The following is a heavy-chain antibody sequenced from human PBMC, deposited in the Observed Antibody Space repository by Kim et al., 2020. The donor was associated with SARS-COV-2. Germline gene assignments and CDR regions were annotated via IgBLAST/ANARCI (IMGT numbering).Heavy chain of an antibody. CDR3: ARGWQWPSDY. V-gene: IGHV6-1*01. Sequence: YNDYTVSVKSRITINPDTSKNQFSLQLNSVTPEDTAVYYCARGWQWPSDYWGQGTLVTVSS. J-gene: IGHJ4*02. D-gene: IGHD6-19*01. CDR2: YN.